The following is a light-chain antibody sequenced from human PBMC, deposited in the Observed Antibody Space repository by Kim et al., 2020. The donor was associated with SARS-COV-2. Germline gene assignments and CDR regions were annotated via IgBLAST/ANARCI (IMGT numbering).Light chain of an antibody. Sequence: VSPGTTASINCSGDKLGDKYACWYQQKPGQSPVLVIYQDSKRPSGIPERFSGSNSGNTATLTISGTQAMDEADYYCQAWDSSTAVFGGGTQLTVL. V-gene: IGLV3-1*01. CDR2: QDS. CDR3: QAWDSSTAV. CDR1: KLGDKY. J-gene: IGLJ2*01.